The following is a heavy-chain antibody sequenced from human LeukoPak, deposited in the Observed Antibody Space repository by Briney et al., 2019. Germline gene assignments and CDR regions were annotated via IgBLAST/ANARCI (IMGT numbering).Heavy chain of an antibody. CDR2: IYYTGNT. J-gene: IGHJ2*01. Sequence: PSETLSLTCTVSGSSISSSNCYWGWIRQPPGKGLEWIGSIYYTGNTYYSPSLKSRVTILVDTSKNQFSLKLSSVTAADTAVYYCARVGWYGSGSPYWYFDLWGRGTLVTVSS. CDR3: ARVGWYGSGSPYWYFDL. CDR1: GSSISSSNCY. D-gene: IGHD3-10*01. V-gene: IGHV4-39*07.